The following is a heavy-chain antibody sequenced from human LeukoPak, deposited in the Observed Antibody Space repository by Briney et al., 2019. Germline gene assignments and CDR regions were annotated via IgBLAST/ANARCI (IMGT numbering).Heavy chain of an antibody. V-gene: IGHV3-21*01. J-gene: IGHJ5*02. CDR3: AREVGVATFPYNWFDP. CDR1: GFIFSSYS. D-gene: IGHD5-12*01. Sequence: PGGSLRLSCAASGFIFSSYSMNWVRQAPGKGLEWVSSITSSSSYIYYADSVKGRFTISRDNAKNSLYLQMSSLRAEDTAVYYCAREVGVATFPYNWFDPWGQGTLVTVSS. CDR2: ITSSSSYI.